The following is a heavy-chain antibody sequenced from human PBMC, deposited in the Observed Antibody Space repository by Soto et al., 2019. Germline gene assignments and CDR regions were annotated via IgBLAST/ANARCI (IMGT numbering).Heavy chain of an antibody. Sequence: QVQLQQWGAGLLKPSETLSLTCAVYGGSFSGYYWSWIRQPTGKGLEWIGEINHSGSTNYNPSLKSRVTISVDTSKNQFSLKLSSVTAADTAVYYCARGATTMVRGVITSYYYYYYMDVWGKGTTVTVSS. CDR3: ARGATTMVRGVITSYYYYYYMDV. CDR1: GGSFSGYY. V-gene: IGHV4-34*01. CDR2: INHSGST. J-gene: IGHJ6*03. D-gene: IGHD3-10*01.